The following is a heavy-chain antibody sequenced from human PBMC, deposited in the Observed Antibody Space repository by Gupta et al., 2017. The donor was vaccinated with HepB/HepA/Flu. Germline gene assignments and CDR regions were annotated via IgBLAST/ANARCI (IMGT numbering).Heavy chain of an antibody. CDR3: ARRRYRLYFYYYYGMDV. CDR1: GGSISSSSYY. Sequence: QLQLQESGPGLVKPSETLSLTCTVSGGSISSSSYYWGWIRQPPGKGLEWIGSIYYSGSTYYNPSLKSRVTISVDTSKNQFSLKLSSVTAADTAVYYCARRRYRLYFYYYYGMDVWGHGTTVTVSS. CDR2: IYYSGST. V-gene: IGHV4-39*01. D-gene: IGHD5-18*01. J-gene: IGHJ6*02.